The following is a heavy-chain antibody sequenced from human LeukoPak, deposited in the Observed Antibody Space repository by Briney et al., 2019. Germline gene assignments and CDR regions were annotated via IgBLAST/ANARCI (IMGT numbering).Heavy chain of an antibody. CDR3: ARAPGYCSGGSCYSLLDY. CDR1: GLTVSSNY. CDR2: IYSGGST. D-gene: IGHD2-15*01. Sequence: GGSLRLSRAASGLTVSSNYMSWVRQAPGKGLEWVSIIYSGGSTYYADSVKGRFTISRDNSKNTLYLQMNSLRAEDTAVYYCARAPGYCSGGSCYSLLDYWGQGTLVTVSS. J-gene: IGHJ4*02. V-gene: IGHV3-53*01.